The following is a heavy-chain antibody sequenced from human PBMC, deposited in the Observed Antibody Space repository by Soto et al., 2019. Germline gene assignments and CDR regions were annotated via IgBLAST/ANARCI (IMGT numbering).Heavy chain of an antibody. Sequence: QVQLEESGGGVVQPGRSLRLSCAASGFTFSRHTMHWVRQAPGKGLEWVASISYDGSNKYYADSVKGRFTISRDNSNNTLSVQMDSLRAEDTAVYYCARDRLRLGELSLLGYFDYWGQGTLVTVSS. V-gene: IGHV3-30*04. J-gene: IGHJ4*02. D-gene: IGHD3-16*02. CDR2: ISYDGSNK. CDR3: ARDRLRLGELSLLGYFDY. CDR1: GFTFSRHT.